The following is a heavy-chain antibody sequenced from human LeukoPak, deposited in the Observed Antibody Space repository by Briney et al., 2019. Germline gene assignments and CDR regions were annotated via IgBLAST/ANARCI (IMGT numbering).Heavy chain of an antibody. Sequence: ASVKVSCKASGYSFIDYYLYWVRQAPGQGLEWMGRISPNSGGTNYARKFQGRVTMTRDTSTSTTFMELSGLKVDDTAVYFCARERGTYYSIDYWGQGTLVTVSS. CDR2: ISPNSGGT. V-gene: IGHV1-2*06. J-gene: IGHJ4*02. CDR1: GYSFIDYY. CDR3: ARERGTYYSIDY. D-gene: IGHD1-26*01.